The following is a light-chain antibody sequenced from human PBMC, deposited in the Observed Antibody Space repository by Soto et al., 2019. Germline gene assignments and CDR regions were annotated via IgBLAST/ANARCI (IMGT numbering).Light chain of an antibody. Sequence: EVVLTQSPATLSVSPGDRATLSCRASQSVSRNLAWYQQKPGQAPRLLIYGASTRATGVPARFSGSGSATEFTLSIRSLQSEDVAVYYCPQDGAWPPETFGQGTKLEI. CDR2: GAS. CDR1: QSVSRN. CDR3: PQDGAWPPET. J-gene: IGKJ2*01. V-gene: IGKV3-15*01.